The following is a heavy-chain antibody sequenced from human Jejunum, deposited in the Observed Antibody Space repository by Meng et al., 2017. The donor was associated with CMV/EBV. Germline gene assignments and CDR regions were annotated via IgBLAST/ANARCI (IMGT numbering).Heavy chain of an antibody. J-gene: IGHJ4*02. CDR2: ISYDGGNK. CDR3: ARDRTSVVVPAALLY. CDR1: FTFIRYP. D-gene: IGHD2-2*01. Sequence: FTFIRYPMPWVRQAPGKGLEWVAVISYDGGNKYYADSVKDRFTISRDNSNNTLYLQLDSLRAEDTAVYYCARDRTSVVVPAALLYWGQGTLVTVSS. V-gene: IGHV3-30-3*01.